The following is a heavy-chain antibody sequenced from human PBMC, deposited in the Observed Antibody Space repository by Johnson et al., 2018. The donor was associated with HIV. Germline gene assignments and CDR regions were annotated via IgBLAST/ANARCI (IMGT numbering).Heavy chain of an antibody. Sequence: QVKLVESGGGVVQPGRSLRLSCAASGFTFSSYGMHWVRQAPGKGLNWVAVISYDGSNKDYADSVKGRFTISRDNSKNTMYLQMKSLRAEDTRVYYCAREAMTRARGRALDIWGQGTMVTVSS. CDR3: AREAMTRARGRALDI. D-gene: IGHD4-11*01. V-gene: IGHV3-30-3*01. CDR2: ISYDGSNK. J-gene: IGHJ3*02. CDR1: GFTFSSYG.